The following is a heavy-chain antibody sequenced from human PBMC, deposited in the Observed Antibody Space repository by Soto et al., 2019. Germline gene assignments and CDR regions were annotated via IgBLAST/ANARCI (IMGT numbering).Heavy chain of an antibody. D-gene: IGHD3-22*01. CDR3: ARNFRRYYDSSGYSSFDY. Sequence: QVQLVQSGAEVKKPGSSVKVSCKASGGTFSSYAISWVRQAPGQGLEWMGWIIPIFGTVNYAQKFQGRVTITADESTSTAYMELSSLRSEDTAVYYCARNFRRYYDSSGYSSFDYWGQGTLVTVSS. CDR1: GGTFSSYA. CDR2: IIPIFGTV. J-gene: IGHJ4*02. V-gene: IGHV1-69*01.